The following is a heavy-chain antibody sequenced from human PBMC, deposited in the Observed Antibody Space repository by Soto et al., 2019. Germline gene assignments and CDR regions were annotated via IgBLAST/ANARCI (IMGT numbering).Heavy chain of an antibody. CDR3: ARGMILWFGELSRRGGYYYYMDV. Sequence: WTWIRQTPEKGLEWIGEINDSGDINYNPSPKSRVTILVDTAKKQISLRLRSVTAADTAVYYCARGMILWFGELSRRGGYYYYMDVWGKGTTVTVSS. J-gene: IGHJ6*03. V-gene: IGHV4-34*01. CDR2: INDSGDI. D-gene: IGHD3-10*01.